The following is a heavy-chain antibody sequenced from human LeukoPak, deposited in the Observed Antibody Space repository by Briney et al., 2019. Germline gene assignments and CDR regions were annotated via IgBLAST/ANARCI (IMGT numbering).Heavy chain of an antibody. J-gene: IGHJ4*02. D-gene: IGHD3-22*01. V-gene: IGHV3-23*01. Sequence: GGSLRLSCAASGCTFSYYAMSWGRQAPGKGLEWVSAISGSGGSTYYAHSVKGRFTISRDNSKNTLYLQMNSLRADDTAVYYCAKELDSSGYFDYWGQGTLVTVSS. CDR3: AKELDSSGYFDY. CDR2: ISGSGGST. CDR1: GCTFSYYA.